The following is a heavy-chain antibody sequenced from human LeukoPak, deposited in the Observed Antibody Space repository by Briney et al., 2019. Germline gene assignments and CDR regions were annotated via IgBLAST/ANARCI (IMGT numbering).Heavy chain of an antibody. CDR2: IRYDESYK. CDR1: AFTFSSYG. V-gene: IGHV3-30*02. Sequence: PGGSLRLSCAASAFTFSSYGMHWVRQAPGKGLEWVAFIRYDESYKYYADSVKGRFTITRDNSKNTLYLQMNSLRAEDTAVYYCAKDRGEVSSVTNFQHWGQGTLVTVSS. J-gene: IGHJ1*01. CDR3: AKDRGEVSSVTNFQH. D-gene: IGHD4-17*01.